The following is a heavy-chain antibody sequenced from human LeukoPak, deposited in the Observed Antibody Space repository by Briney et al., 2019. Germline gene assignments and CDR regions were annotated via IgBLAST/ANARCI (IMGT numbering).Heavy chain of an antibody. Sequence: SETLSLTCIVSGGSISSYYWSWIRQPPGKGLEWIGYVYYSGSTNYNPALKSRVYISVDTSKNQFSLKLRSVTAADTAVYYCVRADGRSSWSTWGQGALVTVSS. CDR2: VYYSGST. D-gene: IGHD2-15*01. J-gene: IGHJ5*02. V-gene: IGHV4-59*01. CDR1: GGSISSYY. CDR3: VRADGRSSWST.